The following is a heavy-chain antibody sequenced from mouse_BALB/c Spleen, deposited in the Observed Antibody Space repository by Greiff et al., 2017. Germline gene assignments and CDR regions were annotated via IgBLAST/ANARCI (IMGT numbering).Heavy chain of an antibody. CDR3: ARHDYYGSSSHWYFDV. CDR1: GFTFSSYG. Sequence: VQLKESGGDLVKPGGSLKLSCAASGFTFSSYGMSWVRQTPDKRLEWVATISSGGSYTYYPDSVKGRFTISRDNAKNTLYLQMSSLKSEDTAMYYCARHDYYGSSSHWYFDVWGAGTTVTVSS. CDR2: ISSGGSYT. J-gene: IGHJ1*01. D-gene: IGHD1-1*01. V-gene: IGHV5-6*01.